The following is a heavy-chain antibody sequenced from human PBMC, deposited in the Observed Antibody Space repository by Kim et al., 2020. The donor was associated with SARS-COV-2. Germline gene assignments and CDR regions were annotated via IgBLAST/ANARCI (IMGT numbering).Heavy chain of an antibody. CDR3: ASPARNIAAAGSYYYYYGMDV. J-gene: IGHJ6*02. CDR2: ISYDGSNK. V-gene: IGHV3-30-3*01. Sequence: GGSLRLSCAASGFTFSRYAMHWVRQAPGKGLEWVAVISYDGSNKYYADSVKGRFTISRDNSKNTLYLQMNSLRAEDTAVYYCASPARNIAAAGSYYYYYGMDVWGQGTTVTVSS. CDR1: GFTFSRYA. D-gene: IGHD6-13*01.